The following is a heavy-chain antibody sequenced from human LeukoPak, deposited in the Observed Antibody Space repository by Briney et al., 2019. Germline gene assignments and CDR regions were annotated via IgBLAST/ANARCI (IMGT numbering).Heavy chain of an antibody. CDR3: ARVGIVAFDWYFDL. Sequence: SVNVSCTASGGTFSSYAISWVRQAPGQGLEWMGRIIPILGIANYAQKFQGRVTITADKSTSTAYMELSSLRSEDTAVYYCARVGIVAFDWYFDLWGRGTLVTVPS. V-gene: IGHV1-69*04. D-gene: IGHD5-12*01. J-gene: IGHJ2*01. CDR1: GGTFSSYA. CDR2: IIPILGIA.